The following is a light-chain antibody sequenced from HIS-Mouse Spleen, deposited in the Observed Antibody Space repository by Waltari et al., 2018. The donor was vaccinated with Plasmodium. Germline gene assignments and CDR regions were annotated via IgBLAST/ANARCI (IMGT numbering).Light chain of an antibody. V-gene: IGLV3-9*01. CDR3: QVWDSSTVV. CDR1: NIGSKN. Sequence: SYELTQPLSVSVALGQTARITCGGNNIGSKNGHWVQQKPGQAPVLGIYRDSNRPSWTPERFSGSNSGNTATLTISRAQAGDEADYYCQVWDSSTVVFGGGTKLTVL. J-gene: IGLJ2*01. CDR2: RDS.